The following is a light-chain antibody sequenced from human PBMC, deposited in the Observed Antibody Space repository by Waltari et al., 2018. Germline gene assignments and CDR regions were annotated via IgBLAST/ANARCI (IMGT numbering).Light chain of an antibody. CDR2: KAS. V-gene: IGKV1-5*03. J-gene: IGKJ2*01. CDR3: QQYSSHYT. Sequence: DIQMTQSPSTLSASVGDSVTITCRASQSILTWLAWYQQKPGKAPKLLIYKASNLQSGVPSRFSGSGSGTEFTLTISSLQPDDFATYYCQQYSSHYTFGQGTKLEIK. CDR1: QSILTW.